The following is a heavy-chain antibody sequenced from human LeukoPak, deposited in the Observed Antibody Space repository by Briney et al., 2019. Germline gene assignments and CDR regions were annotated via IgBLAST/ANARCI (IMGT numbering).Heavy chain of an antibody. CDR2: IWYDGSNK. CDR3: ARDREYCSGGSCYYYYGMDV. D-gene: IGHD2-15*01. Sequence: PGRSLRLSCAASGFTFSSYGMHWVRQAPGKGLEWVAVIWYDGSNKYYADSVKGRFTISRDDSKNTPYLQMNSLRAEDTAVYYCARDREYCSGGSCYYYYGMDVWGQGTTVTVSS. V-gene: IGHV3-33*01. J-gene: IGHJ6*02. CDR1: GFTFSSYG.